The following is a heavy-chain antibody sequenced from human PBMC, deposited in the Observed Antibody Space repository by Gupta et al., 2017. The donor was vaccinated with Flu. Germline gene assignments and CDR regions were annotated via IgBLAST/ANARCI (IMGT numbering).Heavy chain of an antibody. CDR3: TRDEGFCSGGACYRWFAS. V-gene: IGHV3-48*02. CDR1: GYIFNVYS. D-gene: IGHD2-15*01. J-gene: IGHJ5*01. Sequence: EVQLVESGGDLVQPGGSLRLSCIGSGYIFNVYSMNWVRQAPGKGLEWISYISHDSTVTYYADSVKGRFTIFRDDASNSLYLQMNSLRDEDTAVYYCTRDEGFCSGGACYRWFASWGQGALVTVSS. CDR2: ISHDSTVT.